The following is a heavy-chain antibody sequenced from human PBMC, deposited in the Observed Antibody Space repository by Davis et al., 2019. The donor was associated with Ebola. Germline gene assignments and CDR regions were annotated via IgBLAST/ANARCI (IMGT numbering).Heavy chain of an antibody. D-gene: IGHD6-13*01. V-gene: IGHV3-23*01. CDR1: GFTFSSYA. CDR3: AREGQQLGVSEY. J-gene: IGHJ4*02. Sequence: PGGSLRLSCAASGFTFSSYAMSWVRQAPGKGLEWVSAISGSGGSTYYADSVKGRFTISRDNSKNTLYLQMNSLRSDDTAVYYCAREGQQLGVSEYWGQGTLVTVSS. CDR2: ISGSGGST.